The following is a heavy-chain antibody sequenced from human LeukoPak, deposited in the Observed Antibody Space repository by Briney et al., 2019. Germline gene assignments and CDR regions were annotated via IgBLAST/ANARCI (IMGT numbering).Heavy chain of an antibody. Sequence: GGSLRLSCAASGSTFNSYSMHWVRQAPGKGLEWVSSISSSSSYIYYADSVKGRFTISRDNAKNSLYLQMNSPRAEDTAVYYCATEVLPPDYWGQGALVTVSS. D-gene: IGHD2-8*02. J-gene: IGHJ4*02. CDR2: ISSSSSYI. CDR3: ATEVLPPDY. CDR1: GSTFNSYS. V-gene: IGHV3-21*01.